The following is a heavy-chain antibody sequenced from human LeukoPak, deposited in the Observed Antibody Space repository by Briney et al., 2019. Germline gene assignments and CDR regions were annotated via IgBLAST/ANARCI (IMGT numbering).Heavy chain of an antibody. CDR3: TRFRATSGSYPLDN. Sequence: PGGALRLSCAASGCTFTTYALSWVRQAAGKGLEWVSDITGIGDYIYYADSVKGRFTMSRDNSKDTLYMQLNSLRAEDPDVYYCTRFRATSGSYPLDNWGQGTLVAVSS. J-gene: IGHJ4*02. V-gene: IGHV3-23*01. CDR1: GCTFTTYA. CDR2: ITGIGDYI. D-gene: IGHD1-26*01.